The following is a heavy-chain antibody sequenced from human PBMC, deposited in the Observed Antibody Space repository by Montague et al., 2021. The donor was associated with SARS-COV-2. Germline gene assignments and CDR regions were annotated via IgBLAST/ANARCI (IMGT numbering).Heavy chain of an antibody. J-gene: IGHJ6*02. CDR2: INHSGST. D-gene: IGHD4-17*01. CDR3: ARGRTVTTFYYYYYYGMDV. CDR1: GGSFSGYY. Sequence: SETLSLTCAVYGGSFSGYYWSWIRQPPGKGLEWIGEINHSGSTNYNPSLKSRVPISVDTSKNQFSLKLSSVTAADTAVYYCARGRTVTTFYYYYYYGMDVWGQGTTVTVSS. V-gene: IGHV4-34*01.